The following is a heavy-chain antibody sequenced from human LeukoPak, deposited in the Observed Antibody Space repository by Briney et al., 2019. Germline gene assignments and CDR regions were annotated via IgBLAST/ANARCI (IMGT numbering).Heavy chain of an antibody. J-gene: IGHJ3*02. Sequence: GGSLRLSCAASGFTFSIYAMSWVRQAPGKGLEWGSAISGSGGSTYYAEFVKGRFTISRDNSKNTLYLQMNSLRAEDTAVYYCAKVSVTMIVVVTSDAFDIWGQGTMVTVSS. CDR3: AKVSVTMIVVVTSDAFDI. CDR2: ISGSGGST. D-gene: IGHD3-22*01. CDR1: GFTFSIYA. V-gene: IGHV3-23*01.